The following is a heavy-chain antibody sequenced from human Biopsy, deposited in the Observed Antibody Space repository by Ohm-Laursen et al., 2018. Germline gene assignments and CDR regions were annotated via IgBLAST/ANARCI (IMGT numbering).Heavy chain of an antibody. CDR1: GGSISSDY. Sequence: GTLSLTCSVSGGSISSDYWSWIRQTPGKGLEWIGSISATGSTNYSPSLRGRVTISVDTSKKQFSLKVSSVTPADTAVFFCARLYRLDDYWNDDPPDAFDVWGQGTMVTVSS. CDR3: ARLYRLDDYWNDDPPDAFDV. D-gene: IGHD3-3*01. V-gene: IGHV4-59*01. J-gene: IGHJ3*01. CDR2: ISATGST.